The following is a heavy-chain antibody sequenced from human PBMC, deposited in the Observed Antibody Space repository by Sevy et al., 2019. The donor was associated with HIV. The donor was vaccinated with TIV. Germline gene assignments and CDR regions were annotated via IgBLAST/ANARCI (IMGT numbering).Heavy chain of an antibody. V-gene: IGHV3-21*01. Sequence: GGSLRLSCAASGFTFSSYSMNWVRQAPGKGLEWVSSISSSSSYIYYADSVKGRFTISRDNAKNSLYLQMNSLRAEDTAVYYCVRGGVDSSSNWFDPWGQGTLVTVSS. J-gene: IGHJ5*02. CDR1: GFTFSSYS. CDR3: VRGGVDSSSNWFDP. D-gene: IGHD6-13*01. CDR2: ISSSSSYI.